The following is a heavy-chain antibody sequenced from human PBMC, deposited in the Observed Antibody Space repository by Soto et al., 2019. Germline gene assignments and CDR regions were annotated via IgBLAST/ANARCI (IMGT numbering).Heavy chain of an antibody. D-gene: IGHD5-18*01. CDR3: ARDHPHSYGVYYFDF. J-gene: IGHJ4*02. CDR1: GGSISRAGYY. CDR2: IHYSGST. V-gene: IGHV4-61*08. Sequence: SETLSLTCSVSGGSISRAGYYWSWIRQHPGKGLEWIGYIHYSGSTHYNPSLQNRVTISIDTSKNQVSLKVNSVTAADTAVYYCARDHPHSYGVYYFDFWGQGTPVTVSS.